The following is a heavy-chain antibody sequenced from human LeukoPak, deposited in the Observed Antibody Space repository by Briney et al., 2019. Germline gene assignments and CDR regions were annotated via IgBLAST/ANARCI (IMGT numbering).Heavy chain of an antibody. Sequence: PGGSLQISCKGSGSSFTSYWIGWVRQVPGKGLEWMGIIYPGDSDTRYSPSFQGQVTISADKSISTAYLQWSSLKASDTAMYYCARQYYYGMDVWGQGTTVTVSS. CDR1: GSSFTSYW. CDR2: IYPGDSDT. CDR3: ARQYYYGMDV. J-gene: IGHJ6*02. V-gene: IGHV5-51*01.